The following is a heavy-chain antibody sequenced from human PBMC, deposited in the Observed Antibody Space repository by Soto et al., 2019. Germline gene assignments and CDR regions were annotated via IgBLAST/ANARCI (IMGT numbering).Heavy chain of an antibody. J-gene: IGHJ5*02. Sequence: PGGSLRLSCAASGFTFSTYWMNWVRQAPGKGLEWVANIKQDGNEKYYVDSVKGRFTISRDNSKNSLFLQMNNLGAEDTALYFCARSTKSNGWSFPNWFDPWGPGTLVTVSS. CDR2: IKQDGNEK. D-gene: IGHD6-19*01. V-gene: IGHV3-7*01. CDR1: GFTFSTYW. CDR3: ARSTKSNGWSFPNWFDP.